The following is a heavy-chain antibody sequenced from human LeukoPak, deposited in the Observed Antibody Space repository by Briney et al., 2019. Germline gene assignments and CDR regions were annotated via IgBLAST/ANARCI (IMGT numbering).Heavy chain of an antibody. J-gene: IGHJ5*02. D-gene: IGHD6-19*01. CDR3: AKEAVAGTSWFDP. Sequence: GGSLRLSCAASGFTFSDYYMSWIRQAPGKGLEWVSYISSSGSTIYYADSVKGRFTISRDNAKNSLYLQMNSLRAEDTAVYYCAKEAVAGTSWFDPWGQGTLVTVPS. V-gene: IGHV3-11*01. CDR2: ISSSGSTI. CDR1: GFTFSDYY.